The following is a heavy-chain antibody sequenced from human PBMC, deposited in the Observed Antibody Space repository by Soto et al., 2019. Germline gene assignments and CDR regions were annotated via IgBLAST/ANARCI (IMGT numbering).Heavy chain of an antibody. CDR3: AVSAAGRGFVRVYP. Sequence: SETLSLTCTVSGGSISSYYWSWIRQPPGKGLEWIGYVYYSGITNYNPSLKSRVTISVDTSKNQFSLKLSSVTAADTAVYYCAVSAAGRGFVRVYPLGQRALVTVSS. CDR2: VYYSGIT. CDR1: GGSISSYY. V-gene: IGHV4-59*12. J-gene: IGHJ5*02. D-gene: IGHD6-13*01.